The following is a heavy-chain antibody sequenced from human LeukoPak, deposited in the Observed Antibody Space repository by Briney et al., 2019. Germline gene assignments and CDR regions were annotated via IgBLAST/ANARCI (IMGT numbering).Heavy chain of an antibody. CDR1: GFIFGDYS. J-gene: IGHJ4*02. Sequence: GSLRLSCAASGFIFGDYSMNWVRQAPGKGLEWISYISGGSSDLHYADSVKGRFTISRDNAKNSLYLQMNSLRDEDTAVYYCARDRASGDSGLDYFDYWGQGTLVTVSS. CDR3: ARDRASGDSGLDYFDY. CDR2: ISGGSSDL. D-gene: IGHD1-26*01. V-gene: IGHV3-48*02.